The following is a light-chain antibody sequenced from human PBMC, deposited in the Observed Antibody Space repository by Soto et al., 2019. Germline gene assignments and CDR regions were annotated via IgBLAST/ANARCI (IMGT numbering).Light chain of an antibody. V-gene: IGKV3-20*01. CDR1: QSVSSSY. CDR2: GAS. Sequence: EILLTQSPGTLSLSPGERATLSCRASQSVSSSYLSWYQLKPGQAPRLLIYGASSRATGIPDRFSGSGSGTDVTLNISRLEHEDFAVYYCQQYGDSVRAFGQGTKVEL. CDR3: QQYGDSVRA. J-gene: IGKJ1*01.